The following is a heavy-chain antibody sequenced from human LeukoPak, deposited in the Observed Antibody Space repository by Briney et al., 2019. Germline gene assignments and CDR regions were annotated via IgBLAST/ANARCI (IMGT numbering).Heavy chain of an antibody. J-gene: IGHJ4*02. CDR2: IYHSGST. Sequence: SGTLSLTCAVSGGSISSSNWWSWVRQPPGKGLEWIGEIYHSGSTNYNPSLKSQVTISVDKSKNQFSLKLSSVTAADTAVYYCARVAAAGLFDYWGQGTLVTVSS. CDR1: GGSISSSNW. V-gene: IGHV4-4*02. D-gene: IGHD6-13*01. CDR3: ARVAAAGLFDY.